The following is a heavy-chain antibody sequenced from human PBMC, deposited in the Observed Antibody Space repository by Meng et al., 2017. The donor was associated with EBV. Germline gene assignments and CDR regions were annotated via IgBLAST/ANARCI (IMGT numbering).Heavy chain of an antibody. V-gene: IGHV1-69*01. CDR2: LIPMVGAP. J-gene: IGHJ4*02. D-gene: IGHD3-10*01. CDR1: GGTFRSDA. CDR3: ASESGRGFTPDY. Sequence: QGQLRRSGAEVKKPGSSVKVYCRTSGGTFRSDAASWVRQAPGQGLEWMGGLIPMVGAPHYAQKFQGRVTIIADESTSTHSMELNSLRSEDTAMYYCASESGRGFTPDYWGQGTLVTVSS.